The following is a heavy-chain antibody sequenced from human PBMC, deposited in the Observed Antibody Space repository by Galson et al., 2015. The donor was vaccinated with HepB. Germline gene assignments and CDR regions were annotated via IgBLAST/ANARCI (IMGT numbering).Heavy chain of an antibody. CDR2: IIPILGIA. V-gene: IGHV1-69*04. D-gene: IGHD1-14*01. CDR1: GGTFSRYA. Sequence: SVKVSCKASGGTFSRYAISWVRQAPGQGLEWMGRIIPILGIANYAQKFQGRVTITADKSTSTAYMELSSPRSEDTAVYYCAGADDEYNRASYAFHICCQVTIVTVSS. J-gene: IGHJ3*02. CDR3: AGADDEYNRASYAFHI.